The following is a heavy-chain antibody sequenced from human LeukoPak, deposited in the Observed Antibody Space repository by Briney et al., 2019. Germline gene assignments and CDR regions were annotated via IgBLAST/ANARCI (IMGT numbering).Heavy chain of an antibody. CDR1: GFTFSSYW. CDR2: IKQDGSEK. CDR3: AVGFYIAVAGTWGFDY. V-gene: IGHV3-7*01. D-gene: IGHD6-19*01. J-gene: IGHJ4*02. Sequence: GGSLRLSCAASGFTFSSYWMSWVRQAPGKGLEWVANIKQDGSEKYYVDSVKGRFTISRDNAKNSLYLQMNSLRAEDTAVYYCAVGFYIAVAGTWGFDYWGQGTLVTVSS.